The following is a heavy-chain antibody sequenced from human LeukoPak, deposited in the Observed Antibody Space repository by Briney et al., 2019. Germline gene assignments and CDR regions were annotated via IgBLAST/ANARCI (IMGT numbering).Heavy chain of an antibody. J-gene: IGHJ6*02. D-gene: IGHD6-13*01. CDR3: ARERLADSSSWYFYYYYYGMDV. V-gene: IGHV7-4-1*02. CDR2: INTNTGNP. CDR1: GYTFTSYA. Sequence: ASVKVSCKASGYTFTSYAMNWVRQAPGQGLEWMGWINTNTGNPTYAQGFTGRFVFSLDTSVSTAYLQISSLKAEDTAVYYCARERLADSSSWYFYYYYYGMDVWGQGTTVTVSS.